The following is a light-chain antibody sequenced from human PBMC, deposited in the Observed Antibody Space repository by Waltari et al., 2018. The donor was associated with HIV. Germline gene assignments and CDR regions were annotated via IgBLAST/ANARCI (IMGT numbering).Light chain of an antibody. CDR2: EVF. CDR1: TIDFGLYAF. V-gene: IGLV2-14*01. J-gene: IGLJ2*01. Sequence: QSALTQPASVSGSPGQSLTISCTGSTIDFGLYAFISWYQQHPGGVPRVIIYEVFRRPSGVSSRFSGSKSGNTASLTISWLQTEDEADYYCTSFTSNYTVIFGGGTKVTVL. CDR3: TSFTSNYTVI.